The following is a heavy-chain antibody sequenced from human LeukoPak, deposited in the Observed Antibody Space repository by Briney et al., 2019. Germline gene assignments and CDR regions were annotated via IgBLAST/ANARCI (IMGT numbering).Heavy chain of an antibody. J-gene: IGHJ4*02. CDR2: IYYSGST. V-gene: IGHV4-59*05. Sequence: SETLSLTCTVSGGSISNYYWSWIRQPPGKGLEWIGSIYYSGSTYYNPSLKSRVTISVDTSKNQFSLKLSSVTAADTAVYYCASQSGWAFDYWGQGTLVTVSS. CDR1: GGSISNYY. D-gene: IGHD6-19*01. CDR3: ASQSGWAFDY.